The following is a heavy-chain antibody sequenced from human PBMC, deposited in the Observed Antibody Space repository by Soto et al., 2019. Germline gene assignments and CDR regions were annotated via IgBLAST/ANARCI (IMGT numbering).Heavy chain of an antibody. Sequence: AAVNVSCKASGGTFSSYAISWVRQAPGQGLEWMGGIIPIFGTANYAQKFQGRVTITADESTSTAYMELSSLRSEDTAVYYCARDRCTNGVCYRFDPWGQGTLVTVSS. CDR2: IIPIFGTA. J-gene: IGHJ5*02. V-gene: IGHV1-69*13. CDR3: ARDRCTNGVCYRFDP. D-gene: IGHD2-8*01. CDR1: GGTFSSYA.